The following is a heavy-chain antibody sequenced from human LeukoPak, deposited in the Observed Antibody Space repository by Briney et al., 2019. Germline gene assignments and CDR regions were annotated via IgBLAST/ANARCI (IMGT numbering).Heavy chain of an antibody. D-gene: IGHD3-3*01. CDR2: ISGSGGST. Sequence: PGGSLRLSCAASGFTFSSYAMTWVRQAPGKGLEWVSAISGSGGSTYYADSVKGRFTISRDNSKNTLYLQMNSLRAEDTAVYYCAKDCAWYDFWSGYYGDAFDIWGQGAMVTVSS. J-gene: IGHJ3*02. CDR3: AKDCAWYDFWSGYYGDAFDI. CDR1: GFTFSSYA. V-gene: IGHV3-23*01.